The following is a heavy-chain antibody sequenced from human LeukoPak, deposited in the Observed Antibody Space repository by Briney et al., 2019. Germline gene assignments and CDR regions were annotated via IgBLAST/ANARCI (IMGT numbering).Heavy chain of an antibody. CDR3: AKDSSDYYFDY. CDR2: IWYDEITK. J-gene: IGHJ4*02. CDR1: GFTFRSYG. V-gene: IGHV3-30*02. Sequence: PGGSLRLSCVASGFTFRSYGIRWVRQAPGKGLEWLAFIWYDEITKNYADSVKGRFTISRDNSKNTLYVQLNSLRPDDTAVYYCAKDSSDYYFDYWGQGTLVTVSS. D-gene: IGHD3-22*01.